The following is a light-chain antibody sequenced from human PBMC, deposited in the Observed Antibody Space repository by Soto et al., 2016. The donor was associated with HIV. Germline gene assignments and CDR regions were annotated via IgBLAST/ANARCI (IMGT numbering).Light chain of an antibody. CDR1: QDIDNY. J-gene: IGKJ4*01. CDR2: GAS. CDR3: QQYKTYPLT. V-gene: IGKV1-16*02. Sequence: DIRMTQSPSSLSASVGDTVTITCRASQDIDNYLAWFQQKPGKAPKSLIYGASTLQSGVSSKFSSLQPEDFATYFCQQYKTYPLTFGGGTKVQIK.